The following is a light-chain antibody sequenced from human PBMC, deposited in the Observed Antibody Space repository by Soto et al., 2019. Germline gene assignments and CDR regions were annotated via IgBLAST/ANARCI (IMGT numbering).Light chain of an antibody. CDR3: QKYDTAPLT. CDR1: QSVGRY. Sequence: IVLTQSPATLSLSPGERATLSCRASQSVGRYLAWYQQKPGQAPRLLIFDTSTRATGIPARFSGRGSGTDFTLTISSLEPEDFATYFCQKYDTAPLTFGGGTKVEI. V-gene: IGKV3-11*01. J-gene: IGKJ4*01. CDR2: DTS.